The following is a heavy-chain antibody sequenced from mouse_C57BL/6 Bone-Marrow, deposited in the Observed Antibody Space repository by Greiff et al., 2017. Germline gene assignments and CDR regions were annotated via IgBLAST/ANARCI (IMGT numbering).Heavy chain of an antibody. D-gene: IGHD1-1*01. J-gene: IGHJ3*01. Sequence: VQLQQSGPELVKPGASVKISCKASGYTFTDYYMNWVKQSHGKSLEWIGDINPNNGGTSYNQKFKGKATLTVDKSSSTAYMERRSLTSEDSAVYYCAREAYYYGSSPAWFAYWGQGTLVTVSA. CDR1: GYTFTDYY. CDR2: INPNNGGT. V-gene: IGHV1-26*01. CDR3: AREAYYYGSSPAWFAY.